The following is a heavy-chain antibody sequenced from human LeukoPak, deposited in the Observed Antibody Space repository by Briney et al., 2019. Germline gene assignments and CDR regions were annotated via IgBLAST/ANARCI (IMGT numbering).Heavy chain of an antibody. CDR1: GGSISSYY. CDR3: ARVHGDYELLGGWFDP. Sequence: SETLSLTCTVSGGSISSYYWSWIRQPPGKGLEWIGYIYHSGSTNYNPSLKSRVTISVDTSKNQFSLKLSSVTAADTAVYYCARVHGDYELLGGWFDPWGQGTLVTVSS. J-gene: IGHJ5*02. V-gene: IGHV4-59*08. CDR2: IYHSGST. D-gene: IGHD4-17*01.